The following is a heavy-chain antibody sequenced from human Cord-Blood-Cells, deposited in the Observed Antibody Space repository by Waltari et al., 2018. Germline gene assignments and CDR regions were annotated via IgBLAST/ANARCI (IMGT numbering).Heavy chain of an antibody. CDR1: GGSIRSGGYS. J-gene: IGHJ4*02. V-gene: IGHV4-30-2*01. Sequence: QLQLQESGSGLVKPSQTLSLTCAVSGGSIRSGGYSWSWSRQPPGKGLEWIGYIYHSGSTYYNPSLKSRVTISVDRPKNQFSLKLSSVTAADTAVYYCARVVISSSWFDYWGQGTLVTVSS. CDR2: IYHSGST. CDR3: ARVVISSSWFDY. D-gene: IGHD6-13*01.